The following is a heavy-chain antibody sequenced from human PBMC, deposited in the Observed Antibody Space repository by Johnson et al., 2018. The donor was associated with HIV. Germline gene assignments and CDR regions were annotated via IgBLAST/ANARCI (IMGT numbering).Heavy chain of an antibody. CDR3: AKDSLSSSSWSNAFDI. V-gene: IGHV3-48*04. CDR1: RFIFSSYW. D-gene: IGHD6-13*01. CDR2: ISSSGGTT. Sequence: VQLVESGGGLVQPGGSLRLSCAASRFIFSSYWMSWVRQAPGKGLEWVSYISSSGGTTHNADSVKGRLTISRNNAKNSLYLQMNSLRAEDTAWYYCAKDSLSSSSWSNAFDIWGQGTMVTVSS. J-gene: IGHJ3*02.